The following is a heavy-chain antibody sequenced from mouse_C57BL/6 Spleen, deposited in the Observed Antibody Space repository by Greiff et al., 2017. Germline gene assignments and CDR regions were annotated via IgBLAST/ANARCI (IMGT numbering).Heavy chain of an antibody. CDR3: ARPYSNYDAMDY. J-gene: IGHJ4*01. Sequence: VQLQQSGPGLVQPSQSLSITCPVSGFSLTSYGVHWVRQSPGKGLEWLGVIWSGGSTGYNAAFISRLSISKDNAKSQVFFKMNSLPADDTAIYYCARPYSNYDAMDYWGQGTSVTVAS. D-gene: IGHD2-5*01. V-gene: IGHV2-2*01. CDR2: IWSGGST. CDR1: GFSLTSYG.